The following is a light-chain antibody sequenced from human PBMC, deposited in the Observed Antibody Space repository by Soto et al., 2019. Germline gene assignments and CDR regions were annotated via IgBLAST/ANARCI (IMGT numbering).Light chain of an antibody. Sequence: EIVLTQSPGTLSLSPGEGATLSCRPSQSVDSKYISWYQQKSGQAPRLLIYGASRRATGIPDRFSGSASGTAFTLSISRLEPEDFAVYYCHQYASSPLTFGGGTKVEI. J-gene: IGKJ4*01. CDR1: QSVDSKY. V-gene: IGKV3-20*01. CDR2: GAS. CDR3: HQYASSPLT.